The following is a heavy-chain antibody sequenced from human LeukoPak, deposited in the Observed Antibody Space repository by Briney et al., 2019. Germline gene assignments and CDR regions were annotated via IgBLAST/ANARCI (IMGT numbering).Heavy chain of an antibody. V-gene: IGHV3-48*03. CDR3: ARDSVAGSQDAFDI. CDR2: ITSSGNTI. CDR1: GFTFSSYE. D-gene: IGHD6-19*01. Sequence: GGPLRLSCAASGFTFSSYEMNWVRQAPGKGLEWVSYITSSGNTIYYADSVKGRFTISRDNAKNSLYLQINSLGAEDTAVYYCARDSVAGSQDAFDIWGQGTMVTVSS. J-gene: IGHJ3*02.